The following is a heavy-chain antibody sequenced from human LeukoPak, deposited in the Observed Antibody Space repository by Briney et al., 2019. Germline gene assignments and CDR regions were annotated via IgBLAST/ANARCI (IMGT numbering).Heavy chain of an antibody. V-gene: IGHV3-11*01. Sequence: GGSLRLSCAASGFTFSDYYMSWIRQAPGKGLEWVSYISSGSTINYADSVKGRFTISRDNAKNSLYLQMNSLRAEDTAVYYCARERRGVVSPRAYYFDYWGQGTLVTVSS. CDR3: ARERRGVVSPRAYYFDY. CDR1: GFTFSDYY. CDR2: ISSGSTI. D-gene: IGHD2-2*01. J-gene: IGHJ4*02.